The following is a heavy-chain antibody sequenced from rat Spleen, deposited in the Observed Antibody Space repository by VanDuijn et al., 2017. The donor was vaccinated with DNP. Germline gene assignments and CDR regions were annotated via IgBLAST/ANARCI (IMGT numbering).Heavy chain of an antibody. CDR2: ISSSGGST. J-gene: IGHJ3*01. D-gene: IGHD1-1*01. CDR3: VRGEDYYNWFAN. CDR1: GFTFNNYW. Sequence: EVQLVESGGDLVQPGRSLKLSCVASGFTFNNYWMTWIRQVPGKGLEWVASISSSGGSTYYPDSVKGQFTISRDNAKNTLYLQMNRLRSEDTATYYCVRGEDYYNWFANWGQGTLVTVSS. V-gene: IGHV5-31*01.